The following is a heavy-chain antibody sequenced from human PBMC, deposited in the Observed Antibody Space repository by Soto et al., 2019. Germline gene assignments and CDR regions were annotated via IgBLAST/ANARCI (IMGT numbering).Heavy chain of an antibody. CDR2: IYYRGTT. V-gene: IGHV4-39*02. D-gene: IGHD4-17*01. J-gene: IGHJ4*02. CDR1: GGSISSSSYY. Sequence: SETLSLTCTVSGGSISSSSYYWGWIRQPPGKGLEWIGNIYYRGTTYYNPSPKSRVTISVDTSKNQFSLKLASVTAADTAVYYCARDYGDYQFDYWGQGTLVTVSS. CDR3: ARDYGDYQFDY.